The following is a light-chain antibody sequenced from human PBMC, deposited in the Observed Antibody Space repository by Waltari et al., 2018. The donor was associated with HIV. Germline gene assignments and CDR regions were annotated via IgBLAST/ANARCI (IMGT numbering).Light chain of an antibody. CDR1: NGDISDYNY. J-gene: IGLJ2*01. Sequence: SALTHSPSASGSPGQSVNISCTGANGDISDYNYVSWYQQHPDRPPKLIIFEVTKRPSVVPDRFSGSKSGNTASLFVSGLQPEDEATYFCSSFAGTHKLFGGGTKLTVL. CDR3: SSFAGTHKL. CDR2: EVT. V-gene: IGLV2-8*01.